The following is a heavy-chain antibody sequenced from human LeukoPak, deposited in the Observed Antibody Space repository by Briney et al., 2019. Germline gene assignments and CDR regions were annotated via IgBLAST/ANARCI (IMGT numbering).Heavy chain of an antibody. D-gene: IGHD3-10*02. CDR2: ISSSGSTI. CDR1: GFIVTGNY. J-gene: IGHJ6*04. Sequence: GGSLRLSCAASGFIVTGNYMNWVRQAPGKGLEWVSYISSSGSTIYYADSVKGRFTISRDNAKNSLYLQMNSLRAEDTAVYYCAELGITMIGGAWGKGTTVTISS. V-gene: IGHV3-11*04. CDR3: AELGITMIGGA.